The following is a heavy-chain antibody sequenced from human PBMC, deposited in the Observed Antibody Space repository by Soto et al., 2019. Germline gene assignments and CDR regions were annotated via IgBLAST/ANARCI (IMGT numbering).Heavy chain of an antibody. J-gene: IGHJ4*02. D-gene: IGHD3-10*01. CDR2: INHSGST. CDR1: GGSFSGYY. Sequence: SETLSVTCAVCGGSFSGYYWSWIRQPPGKGLEWIGEINHSGSTNYNPSLKSRVTISVDTSKNQFSLKLSSVTAADTAVYYCGASGGLYCGQGTLVTVSS. CDR3: GASGGLY. V-gene: IGHV4-34*01.